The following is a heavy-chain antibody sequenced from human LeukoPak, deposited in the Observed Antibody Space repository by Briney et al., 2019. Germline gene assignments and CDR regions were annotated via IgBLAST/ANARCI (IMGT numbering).Heavy chain of an antibody. J-gene: IGHJ4*02. CDR3: ARDSRRWYSSGWFSFFDY. Sequence: PSETLSLTCTVSGGSISSSSYYWSWIRQPAGKGLEWIGRIYTSGSTNYNPSLKSRVTISVDTSKNQFSLKLSSVTAADTAVYYCARDSRRWYSSGWFSFFDYWGQGTLVTVSS. D-gene: IGHD6-19*01. CDR2: IYTSGST. CDR1: GGSISSSSYY. V-gene: IGHV4-61*02.